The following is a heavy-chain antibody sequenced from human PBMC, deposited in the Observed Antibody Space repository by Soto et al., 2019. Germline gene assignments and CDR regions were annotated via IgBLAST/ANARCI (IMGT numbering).Heavy chain of an antibody. CDR1: GFTFSSYS. CDR3: ARESAALNWFDP. J-gene: IGHJ5*02. CDR2: ISSSSSTI. V-gene: IGHV3-48*02. D-gene: IGHD2-2*01. Sequence: PGGSLRLSCAASGFTFSSYSMNWVRLAPGKGLEWVSYISSSSSTIYYADSVKGRFTISRDNAKNSLYLQMNSLRDEYTAVYYCARESAALNWFDPWGQGTLVTVSS.